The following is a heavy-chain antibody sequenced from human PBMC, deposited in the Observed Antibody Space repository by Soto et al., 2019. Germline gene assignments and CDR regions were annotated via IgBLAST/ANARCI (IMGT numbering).Heavy chain of an antibody. Sequence: QVRLVKSGAEVKKPGSSVKVSCKASGGTFSNYAIAWLRQAPGQGLEWMGGIILPFGTPNYAQKFQGRVTITADESMTKAYVEMIGMASDDTAVYYCARGRDYDGYLDDWGRGTLVTVSS. D-gene: IGHD4-17*01. J-gene: IGHJ4*02. CDR3: ARGRDYDGYLDD. CDR2: IILPFGTP. CDR1: GGTFSNYA. V-gene: IGHV1-69*12.